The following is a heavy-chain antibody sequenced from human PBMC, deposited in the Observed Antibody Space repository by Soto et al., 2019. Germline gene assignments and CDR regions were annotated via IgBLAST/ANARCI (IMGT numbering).Heavy chain of an antibody. D-gene: IGHD3-10*01. CDR3: AVGSNYYGSGTPGY. V-gene: IGHV1-8*01. CDR1: GYTFTSYD. J-gene: IGHJ4*02. Sequence: ASVKVSCKASGYTFTSYDINWVRQATGQGLEWLGWMNPNSGNIGYAQKFQGRVTMTRNTSISTAYVELSSLRSEDTAVYYCAVGSNYYGSGTPGYWGQGTLVTVSS. CDR2: MNPNSGNI.